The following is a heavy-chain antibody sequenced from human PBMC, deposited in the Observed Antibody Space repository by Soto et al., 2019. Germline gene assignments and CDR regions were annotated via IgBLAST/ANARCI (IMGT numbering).Heavy chain of an antibody. J-gene: IGHJ5*02. V-gene: IGHV4-34*01. CDR3: ARGRVGATNWNWFDP. CDR1: GGSFSDYY. Sequence: QVQLQQWGAGLLKPSETLSLTCAVYGGSFSDYYWNWIRQPPGKGLEWIGEINHSGSTNYNPSLKSRVTISVDTSKNHFSLNLSPVTAADTAVYSCARGRVGATNWNWFDPWGQGTLVTVSS. CDR2: INHSGST. D-gene: IGHD1-26*01.